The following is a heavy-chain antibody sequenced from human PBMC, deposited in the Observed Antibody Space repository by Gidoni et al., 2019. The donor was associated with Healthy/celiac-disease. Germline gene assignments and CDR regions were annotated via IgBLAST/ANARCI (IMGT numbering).Heavy chain of an antibody. D-gene: IGHD2-2*01. CDR1: GGSFSGYY. V-gene: IGHV4-34*01. CDR2: INHSGST. J-gene: IGHJ6*02. Sequence: QVQLQQWGAGLLKPSETLSLTCAVYGGSFSGYYWSWIRQPPGKGLEWIGEINHSGSTNYNPSLKSRVTISVDTSKNQFSLKLSSVTAADTAVYYCARGGPVVVPAAYMRYYYYYGMDVWGQGTTVTVSS. CDR3: ARGGPVVVPAAYMRYYYYYGMDV.